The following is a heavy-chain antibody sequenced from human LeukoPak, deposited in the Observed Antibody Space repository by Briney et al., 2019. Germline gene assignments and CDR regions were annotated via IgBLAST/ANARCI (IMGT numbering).Heavy chain of an antibody. D-gene: IGHD2-15*01. J-gene: IGHJ3*02. V-gene: IGHV4-59*01. CDR3: ARPGLGFDAFDI. CDR1: GGSISTYY. Sequence: KASETLSLTCTVSGGSISTYYWSWIRQPPGKGLEWIGYIYYSGSTNYNPSLKSRVTISVDTSKNQFSLKLSSVTAADTAVYYCARPGLGFDAFDIWGQGTMVTVSS. CDR2: IYYSGST.